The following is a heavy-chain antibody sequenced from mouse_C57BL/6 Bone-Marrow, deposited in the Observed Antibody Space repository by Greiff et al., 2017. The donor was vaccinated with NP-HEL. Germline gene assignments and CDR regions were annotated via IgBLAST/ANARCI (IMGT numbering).Heavy chain of an antibody. J-gene: IGHJ1*03. Sequence: EVQGVESGPGMVKPSQSLSLTCTVTGYSITSGYDWHWIRHFPGNKLEWMGYISYSGSTNYNPSLKSRISITHDTSKNHFFLKLNSVTTEDTATYYCARDYYGSSYWYFDVWGTGTTVTVSS. CDR3: ARDYYGSSYWYFDV. D-gene: IGHD1-1*01. CDR2: ISYSGST. V-gene: IGHV3-1*01. CDR1: GYSITSGYD.